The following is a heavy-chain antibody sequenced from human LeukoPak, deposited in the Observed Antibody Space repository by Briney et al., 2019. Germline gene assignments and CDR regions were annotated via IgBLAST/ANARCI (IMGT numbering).Heavy chain of an antibody. CDR3: ARVRGFSGYDLFDQ. J-gene: IGHJ4*02. CDR2: MNPNSGNT. D-gene: IGHD5-12*01. Sequence: ASVKVSCKASGYTFTSYDINWVRQAAGQGPEWMGWMNPNSGNTGYAQKFQGRVTMTGDTSIDTAYMDLSSLTSEDTAVYYCARVRGFSGYDLFDQWGQGTLVTVSS. V-gene: IGHV1-8*01. CDR1: GYTFTSYD.